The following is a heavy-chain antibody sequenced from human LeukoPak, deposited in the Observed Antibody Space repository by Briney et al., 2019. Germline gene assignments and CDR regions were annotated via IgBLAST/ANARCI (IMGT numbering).Heavy chain of an antibody. J-gene: IGHJ5*02. D-gene: IGHD3-22*01. CDR2: IYTSGST. CDR1: GGSITSYY. V-gene: IGHV4-4*07. Sequence: SETLSLTCTLSGGSITSYYWSWIRHTAGKGLERIGRIYTSGSTNPNPSLTSRVTMSVSMSKTQFSLKLSSVTAADTAVYYCATGQYYYDSSGYYSWYYLWVQGTLVTVSA. CDR3: ATGQYYYDSSGYYSWYYL.